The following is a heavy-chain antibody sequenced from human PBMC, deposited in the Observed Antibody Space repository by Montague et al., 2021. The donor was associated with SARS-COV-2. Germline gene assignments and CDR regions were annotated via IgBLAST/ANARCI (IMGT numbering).Heavy chain of an antibody. Sequence: SLRLSCAASGFTFSSYEMNWVRQAPGKGLEWLSSISYSGGITNYADSVRGRFTISRDFAKNSLYLQMNSLRAEDTAVYYCVREGSGWFFDYWGQGALVTVSS. CDR1: GFTFSSYE. J-gene: IGHJ4*02. CDR3: VREGSGWFFDY. D-gene: IGHD2-15*01. V-gene: IGHV3-48*03. CDR2: ISYSGGIT.